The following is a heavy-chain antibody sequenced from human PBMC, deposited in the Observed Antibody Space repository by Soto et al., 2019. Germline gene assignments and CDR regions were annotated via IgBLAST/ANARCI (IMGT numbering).Heavy chain of an antibody. CDR1: GFTFSNAR. D-gene: IGHD2-2*01. CDR2: VKSRTDGGTT. J-gene: IGHJ4*02. CDR3: TIVADTSSWPFDH. Sequence: EVQLVESGGGLVKPGGSLRLSCAVTGFTFSNARMSWVRQAPGKGLEWVGRVKSRTDGGTTDYAAPVKGRFTISRDDSTNTLYLEMNSLTTEDTAVYYCTIVADTSSWPFDHWGQGTLVIVSS. V-gene: IGHV3-15*01.